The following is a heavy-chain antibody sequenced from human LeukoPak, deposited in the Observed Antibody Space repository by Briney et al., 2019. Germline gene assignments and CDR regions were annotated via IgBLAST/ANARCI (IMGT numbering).Heavy chain of an antibody. D-gene: IGHD4/OR15-4a*01. CDR3: ATGGRGLVHYYYGMDV. V-gene: IGHV1-24*01. CDR2: FDPEDGET. J-gene: IGHJ6*04. Sequence: ASVKVSCKVSGYTLTELSMHWVRQAPGKGLEWMGGFDPEDGETIYAQKFQGRVTMTEDTSTDTAYMELSSLRSEDTAVYYCATGGRGLVHYYYGMDVWGKGTTVSVSS. CDR1: GYTLTELS.